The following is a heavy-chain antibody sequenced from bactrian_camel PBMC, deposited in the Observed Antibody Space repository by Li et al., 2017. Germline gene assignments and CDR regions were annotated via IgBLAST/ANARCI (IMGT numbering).Heavy chain of an antibody. V-gene: IGHV3S40*01. D-gene: IGHD1*01. CDR1: GFSFRKYG. CDR2: VFTGTDGGST. CDR3: ARGGEITWRGNA. Sequence: VQLVESGGGSVQAGGSLRLSCVASGFSFRKYGMSWLRQAPGKEREGVGRVFTGTDGGSTDYADSVKGRFTISQDGAENTVYLQMNSLKTEDTAVYYCARGGEITWRGNARGQGTQVTVS. J-gene: IGHJ4*01.